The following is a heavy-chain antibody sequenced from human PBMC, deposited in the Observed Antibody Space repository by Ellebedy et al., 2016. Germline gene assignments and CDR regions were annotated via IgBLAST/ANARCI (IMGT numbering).Heavy chain of an antibody. V-gene: IGHV4-59*08. CDR2: IYYSGNT. Sequence: SETLSLTCTVSNGSISSSYWSWIRQPPGKGLEWIGYAYIYYSGNTNYNPSLKRLVAISLDTSKNQFSLKLSSVTAADTALYFCARLTNNYFDYWGQGTLVTVSS. D-gene: IGHD1-1*01. CDR3: ARLTNNYFDY. J-gene: IGHJ4*02. CDR1: NGSISSSY.